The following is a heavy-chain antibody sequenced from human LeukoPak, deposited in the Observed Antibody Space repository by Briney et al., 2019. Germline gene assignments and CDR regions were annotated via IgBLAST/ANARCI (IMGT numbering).Heavy chain of an antibody. CDR3: ARGGNYGDYDGYFDY. CDR2: IYYVGST. CDR1: GGSISSNY. J-gene: IGHJ4*02. D-gene: IGHD4-17*01. V-gene: IGHV4-59*08. Sequence: KPSETLSLTCTVSGGSISSNYWSWIRQSPGKGLEWIGYIYYVGSTNYNPSPKPRVTISLDTSKNQFSLKLSSVTAADTAVYYCARGGNYGDYDGYFDYWGQGTLVTVSS.